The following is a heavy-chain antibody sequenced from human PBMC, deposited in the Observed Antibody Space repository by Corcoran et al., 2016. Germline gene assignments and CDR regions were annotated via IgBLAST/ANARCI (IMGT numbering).Heavy chain of an antibody. V-gene: IGHV1-69*01. J-gene: IGHJ6*02. CDR3: ARVTVTSPGYYYGMDV. D-gene: IGHD4-17*01. Sequence: QVQLVQSGAEGKKPGSSVKVSCKASGGTFSSYAISWVRQAPGQGLEWVGGIIPIFGTANYAQKFQGRVTITADESTSTAYMELSSLRSEDTAVYYCARVTVTSPGYYYGMDVWGQGTTVTVSS. CDR2: IIPIFGTA. CDR1: GGTFSSYA.